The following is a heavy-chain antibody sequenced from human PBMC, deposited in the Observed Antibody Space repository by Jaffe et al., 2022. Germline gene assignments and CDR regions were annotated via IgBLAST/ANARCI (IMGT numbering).Heavy chain of an antibody. D-gene: IGHD6-6*01. V-gene: IGHV1-69*01. CDR3: ARSLPRTISLRSSIAARFDY. J-gene: IGHJ4*02. CDR2: IIPIFGTA. Sequence: QVQLVQSGAEVKKPGSSVKVSCKASGGTFSSYAISWVRQAPGQGLEWMGGIIPIFGTANYAQKFQGRVTITADESTSTAYMELSSLRSEDTAVYYCARSLPRTISLRSSIAARFDYWGQGTLVTVSS. CDR1: GGTFSSYA.